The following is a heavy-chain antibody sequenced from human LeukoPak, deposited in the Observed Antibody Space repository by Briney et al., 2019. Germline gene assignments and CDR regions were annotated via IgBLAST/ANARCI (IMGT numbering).Heavy chain of an antibody. CDR3: AREPSGWYFSYYYYYMDV. V-gene: IGHV4-34*01. Sequence: NPSETLSLTCAVYGGSFSGYYWSWIRQPPGKGLEWIGEINHSGSTNYNPSLKSRVTISVDTSKNQFSLKLSSVTAADTAVYYCAREPSGWYFSYYYYYMDVWGKGTTVTVSS. D-gene: IGHD6-19*01. CDR2: INHSGST. J-gene: IGHJ6*03. CDR1: GGSFSGYY.